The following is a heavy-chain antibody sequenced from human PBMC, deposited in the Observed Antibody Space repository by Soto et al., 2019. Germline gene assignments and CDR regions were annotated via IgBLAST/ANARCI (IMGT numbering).Heavy chain of an antibody. CDR1: GGSISSSSYY. V-gene: IGHV4-39*01. CDR2: IYYSGST. J-gene: IGHJ6*02. Sequence: SETLSLTCTVSGGSISSSSYYWGWIRQPPGKGLECIGSIYYSGSTSYNPSLKSRVTISVDTSKNQFSLKLSSVTAADTAVYYCARHIRGNSCMDVWGQGTTVTVYS. D-gene: IGHD2-21*01. CDR3: ARHIRGNSCMDV.